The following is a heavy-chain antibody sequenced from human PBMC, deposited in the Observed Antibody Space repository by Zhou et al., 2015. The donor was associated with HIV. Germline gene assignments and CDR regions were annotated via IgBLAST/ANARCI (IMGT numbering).Heavy chain of an antibody. J-gene: IGHJ6*03. CDR2: IIPIFGTA. CDR3: AREGALMVQGVMPRPYYYMDV. Sequence: QVQLVQSGAEVKKPGSSVKVSCKASGGTFSSYAISWVRQAPGQGLEWMGGIIPIFGTANYAQKFQGRVTITADESTSTAYMELSSLRSEDTAVYYCAREGALMVQGVMPRPYYYMDVWGKGTTVTVSS. D-gene: IGHD3-10*01. CDR1: GGTFSSYA. V-gene: IGHV1-69*01.